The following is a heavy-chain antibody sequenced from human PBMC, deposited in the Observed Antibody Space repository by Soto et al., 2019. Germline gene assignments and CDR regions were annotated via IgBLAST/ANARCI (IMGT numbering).Heavy chain of an antibody. J-gene: IGHJ5*02. D-gene: IGHD3-3*01. Sequence: ASVKVSCKVSGYTLTELSMHWVRQAPGKGLEWMGGLDPEDGETIYAQKFQGRVTMTEDTSTDTAYMELSSLRSEDTAVYYCATAIFGVVIPGPNWFDPWGQGTLVTVSS. CDR2: LDPEDGET. CDR3: ATAIFGVVIPGPNWFDP. CDR1: GYTLTELS. V-gene: IGHV1-24*01.